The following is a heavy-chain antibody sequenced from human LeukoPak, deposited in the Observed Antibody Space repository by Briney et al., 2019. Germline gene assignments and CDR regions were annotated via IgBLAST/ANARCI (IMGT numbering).Heavy chain of an antibody. V-gene: IGHV4-34*01. J-gene: IGHJ4*02. Sequence: SETLSLTCAVYGGSFSGYYWSWIRQPPGKGLEWIGEINHSGSTNYNPSLKSRVTISVDTSKNQFSLKLSSVTAADTAVYYCARLRVRGYGYGPWEGPTWLDYWGQGTLVTVSS. D-gene: IGHD5-18*01. CDR3: ARLRVRGYGYGPWEGPTWLDY. CDR1: GGSFSGYY. CDR2: INHSGST.